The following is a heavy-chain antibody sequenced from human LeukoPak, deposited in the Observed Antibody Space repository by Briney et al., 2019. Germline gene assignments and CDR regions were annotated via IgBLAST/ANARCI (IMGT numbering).Heavy chain of an antibody. CDR2: IYYSGST. J-gene: IGHJ4*02. D-gene: IGHD5-24*01. CDR3: ASGKWLQPNFDY. V-gene: IGHV4-59*01. Sequence: SETLSLTCTVSGGSISSYYWSWIRQPPGKGLEWIGYIYYSGSTNYNPSLKSRVTISVDTSKNQFSLKLSSVTAADTAVYYCASGKWLQPNFDYWGQGTLVTVSS. CDR1: GGSISSYY.